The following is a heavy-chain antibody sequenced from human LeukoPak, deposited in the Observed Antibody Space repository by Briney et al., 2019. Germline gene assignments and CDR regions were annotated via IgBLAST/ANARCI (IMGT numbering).Heavy chain of an antibody. D-gene: IGHD2-2*01. CDR2: VYSGGHT. CDR3: ARGIRDCSRTTCYQPFDY. J-gene: IGHJ4*02. Sequence: SGGSLRLSCAASGFTFSHFWMSWVRQAPGKGLEWVSIVYSGGHTYYADSVKGRFTISRDKSKNTLYLQMSSLRAEDTAVYYCARGIRDCSRTTCYQPFDYWGQGALVTVSS. CDR1: GFTFSHFW. V-gene: IGHV3-53*01.